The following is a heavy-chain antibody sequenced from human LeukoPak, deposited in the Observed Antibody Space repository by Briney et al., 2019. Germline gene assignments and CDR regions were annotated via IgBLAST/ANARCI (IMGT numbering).Heavy chain of an antibody. D-gene: IGHD1-26*01. V-gene: IGHV6-1*01. CDR1: GDSVSSNSAA. Sequence: SQTLSLTCAISGDSVSSNSAAWNWIRQSPSRGLEWLGRTYYRSKWYNDYAVSVKSRITINPDTSKNQFSLQLNSVTPEDTAVYYCARVGRARIVGANAPDYYYYYMDVWGKGTTVTVSS. CDR2: TYYRSKWYN. J-gene: IGHJ6*03. CDR3: ARVGRARIVGANAPDYYYYYMDV.